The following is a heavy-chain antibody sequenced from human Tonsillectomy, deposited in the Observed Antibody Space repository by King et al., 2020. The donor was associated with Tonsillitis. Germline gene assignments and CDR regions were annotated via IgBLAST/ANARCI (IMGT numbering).Heavy chain of an antibody. Sequence: VQLVESGAEVKKPGAAVRVSCKASGYTFTTYYLHWVRQAPGQGLEWMGRIIPRDGDTAYAQKFRGRITLTRDTSTSTVYMELSSRRSEETAVYYGARYPGGGGRDYWGQGTLVTVSS. V-gene: IGHV1-46*03. J-gene: IGHJ4*02. CDR2: IIPRDGDT. CDR3: ARYPGGGGRDY. D-gene: IGHD3-16*01. CDR1: GYTFTTYY.